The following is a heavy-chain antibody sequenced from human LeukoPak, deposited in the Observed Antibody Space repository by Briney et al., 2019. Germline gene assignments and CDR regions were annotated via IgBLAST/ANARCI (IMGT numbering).Heavy chain of an antibody. J-gene: IGHJ4*02. Sequence: SQTLSLTCVISGDSVSSNSAAWNWIRQSPSRGLEWLGRTYYRSKWYSYSAVSVKSRIIINPDTSKNQFSLQLNSVTPEDTAVYYCARSEGSGYYDWGQGTLVTVSS. CDR2: TYYRSKWYS. D-gene: IGHD3-22*01. V-gene: IGHV6-1*01. CDR1: GDSVSSNSAA. CDR3: ARSEGSGYYD.